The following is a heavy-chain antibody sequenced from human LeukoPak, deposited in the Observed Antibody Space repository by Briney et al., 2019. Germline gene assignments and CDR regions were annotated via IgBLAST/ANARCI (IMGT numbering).Heavy chain of an antibody. V-gene: IGHV1-69*06. Sequence: ASVKVSCKASGGTFSRNVISWVRQTPGHGLEWMGGIIPIFGTPNYAQKFQGRVTITADKSTNTAYMELSSLTSEDTAVYYCARDQLGFDYWGQGTLVTVSS. CDR1: GGTFSRNV. J-gene: IGHJ4*02. D-gene: IGHD1-1*01. CDR3: ARDQLGFDY. CDR2: IIPIFGTP.